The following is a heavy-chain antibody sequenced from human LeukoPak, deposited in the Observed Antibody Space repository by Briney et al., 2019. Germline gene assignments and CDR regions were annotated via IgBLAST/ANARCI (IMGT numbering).Heavy chain of an antibody. CDR2: IIPIFGTA. D-gene: IGHD1-7*01. J-gene: IGHJ4*02. Sequence: SVKVSCKASGGTFSSYAISWVRQAPGQGLEWMGGIIPIFGTANYAQKFQGRVTVTADESTSTAYMELSSLRAEDTAVYYCARDQVDSAMELFDYWGQGTLVTVSS. CDR1: GGTFSSYA. V-gene: IGHV1-69*13. CDR3: ARDQVDSAMELFDY.